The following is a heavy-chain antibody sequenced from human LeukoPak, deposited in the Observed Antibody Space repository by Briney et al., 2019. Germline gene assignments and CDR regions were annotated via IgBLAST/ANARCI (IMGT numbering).Heavy chain of an antibody. Sequence: ASVKVSCKASGYTFTSYGICWVRQAPGQGLEWMGWISAYNGNTNYAQKLQGRVTMTTDTSTSTAYMELRSLRSDDTAVYYCARDLQYYDFWSGYSPDYYMDVWGKGTTVTVSS. V-gene: IGHV1-18*01. CDR2: ISAYNGNT. CDR1: GYTFTSYG. J-gene: IGHJ6*03. D-gene: IGHD3-3*01. CDR3: ARDLQYYDFWSGYSPDYYMDV.